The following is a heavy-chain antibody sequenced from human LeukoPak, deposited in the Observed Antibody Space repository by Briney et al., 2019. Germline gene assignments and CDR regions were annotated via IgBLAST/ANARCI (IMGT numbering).Heavy chain of an antibody. J-gene: IGHJ4*02. D-gene: IGHD3-3*01. CDR2: IYYSGST. CDR1: GGSISSYY. Sequence: SETLSLTCTVSGGSISSYYWSWIRQPPGKGLEWIGYIYYSGSTNYNPSLKSRVTILVDTSKNQFSLKLSSVTAADTAVYYCARVPPTIFGVVPDYWGQGTLVTVSS. CDR3: ARVPPTIFGVVPDY. V-gene: IGHV4-59*01.